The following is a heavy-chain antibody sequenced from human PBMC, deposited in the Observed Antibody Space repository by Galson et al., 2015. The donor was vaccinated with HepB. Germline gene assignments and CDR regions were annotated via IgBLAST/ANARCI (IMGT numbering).Heavy chain of an antibody. CDR3: ARSPLRFLDWLPYYDYYYMDV. CDR2: MKTNTRKP. V-gene: IGHV7-4-1*02. CDR1: GYTFTDYV. J-gene: IGHJ6*03. Sequence: SVKVSCKASGYTFTDYVVNWVRQAPGQGLEWMGWMKTNTRKPTYAPGFAGRFVFSLDTSVTTAYLQISSLETDYTAVYYCARSPLRFLDWLPYYDYYYMDVWGEGTTVTVSS. D-gene: IGHD3-3*01.